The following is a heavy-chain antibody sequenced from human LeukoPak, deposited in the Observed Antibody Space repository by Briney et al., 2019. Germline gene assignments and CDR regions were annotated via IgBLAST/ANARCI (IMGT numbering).Heavy chain of an antibody. J-gene: IGHJ4*02. D-gene: IGHD3-16*02. CDR2: ISGGGGST. V-gene: IGHV3-23*01. Sequence: PGGSLRLSCAASGFTFSSYAMSWVRQAPGKGLEWVSAISGGGGSTYYADSVKGRFTISRDNSKNTLYLQMNSLRAEDTAVYYCAKGYMITFGGVIAPFDYWGQGTLVTVSS. CDR1: GFTFSSYA. CDR3: AKGYMITFGGVIAPFDY.